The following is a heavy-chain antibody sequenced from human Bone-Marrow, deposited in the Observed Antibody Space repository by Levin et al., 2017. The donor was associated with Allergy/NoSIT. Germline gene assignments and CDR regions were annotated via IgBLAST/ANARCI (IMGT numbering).Heavy chain of an antibody. Sequence: VASVKVSCKASGYSFSDHYIYWVRQAPGQGLEWMGWINPNTGGTNYAQKFQGWVTMTRDTSIKTAYMELSRLRSDDTAVYYCARDDRDGGSDYWGQGTQVTVFS. CDR3: ARDDRDGGSDY. J-gene: IGHJ4*02. CDR2: INPNTGGT. CDR1: GYSFSDHY. V-gene: IGHV1-2*04. D-gene: IGHD4-23*01.